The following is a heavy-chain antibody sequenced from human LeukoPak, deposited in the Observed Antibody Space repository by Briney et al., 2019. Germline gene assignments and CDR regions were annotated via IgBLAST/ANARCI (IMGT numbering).Heavy chain of an antibody. J-gene: IGHJ6*03. CDR1: GYTFTSYG. V-gene: IGHV1-18*01. D-gene: IGHD6-6*01. Sequence: ASVKVSCKASGYTFTSYGISWVRQAPGQGLEWMGWISAYNGNTNYAQKVQGRVTMTTDTSTSTAYMELRSLRSDDTAVYYCARGVAAQGNYYYYYMDVWGKGTTVTVSS. CDR3: ARGVAAQGNYYYYYMDV. CDR2: ISAYNGNT.